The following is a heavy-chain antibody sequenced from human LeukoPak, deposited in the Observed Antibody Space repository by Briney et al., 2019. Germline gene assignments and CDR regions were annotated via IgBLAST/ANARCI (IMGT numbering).Heavy chain of an antibody. CDR2: INPIFGTT. Sequence: SVKVSCKASGGTFSPYAINWVRQAPGQGLEWMGGINPIFGTTNYAADFQGRVTISTDESTTTAYMEVSSLKSEDTAVYYCARGGYSLFDIGGQGTMVTVSS. J-gene: IGHJ3*02. CDR3: ARGGYSLFDI. D-gene: IGHD5-18*01. V-gene: IGHV1-69*05. CDR1: GGTFSPYA.